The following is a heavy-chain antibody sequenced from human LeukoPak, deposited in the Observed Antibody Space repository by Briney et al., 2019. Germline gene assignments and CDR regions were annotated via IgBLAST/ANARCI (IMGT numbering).Heavy chain of an antibody. D-gene: IGHD3-16*01. CDR1: GGSISISSGGYY. J-gene: IGHJ4*02. CDR3: ARGLPGLGEYYFDY. Sequence: PSQTLSLTCTVSGGSISISSGGYYWSWIRQPPGKGLEWIGYIYYSGSTNYNPSLKSRVTISVDASKNQFSLKLSSVTAADTAVYYCARGLPGLGEYYFDYWGQGTLVTVSS. V-gene: IGHV4-61*08. CDR2: IYYSGST.